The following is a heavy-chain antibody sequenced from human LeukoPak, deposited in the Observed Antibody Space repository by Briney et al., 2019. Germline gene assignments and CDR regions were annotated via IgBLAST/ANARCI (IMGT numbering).Heavy chain of an antibody. Sequence: GGSLRLSCAASGFTFSSYAMHWVRQAPDKGLEWVAVISYDGSNKYYADSVKGRFTISRDNSKNTLYLQMNSLRAEDTAVFYCAKGTRYSSGRDAFDIWGQGTRVTVSS. CDR3: AKGTRYSSGRDAFDI. CDR2: ISYDGSNK. J-gene: IGHJ3*02. D-gene: IGHD6-19*01. V-gene: IGHV3-30*04. CDR1: GFTFSSYA.